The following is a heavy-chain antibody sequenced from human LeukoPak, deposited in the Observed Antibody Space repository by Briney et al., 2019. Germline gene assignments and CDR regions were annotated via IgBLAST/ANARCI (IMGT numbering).Heavy chain of an antibody. CDR2: MNPNSGNT. J-gene: IGHJ5*02. CDR1: GYIFSRYD. D-gene: IGHD1-26*01. Sequence: ASVKVSCKASGYIFSRYDINWVRQATGQGLEWMGWMNPNSGNTGYAQKFQGRVTITRNTSISTAYMELSSLRSEDTAVYYCAREREDWFDPWGQGTLVTVSS. V-gene: IGHV1-8*03. CDR3: AREREDWFDP.